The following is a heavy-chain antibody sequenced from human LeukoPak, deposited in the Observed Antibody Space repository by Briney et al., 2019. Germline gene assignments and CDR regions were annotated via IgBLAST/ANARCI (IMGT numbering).Heavy chain of an antibody. J-gene: IGHJ4*02. D-gene: IGHD6-19*01. CDR3: ARDQGGSGPTTYDY. CDR2: INTDGSDT. V-gene: IGHV3-74*03. Sequence: GGSLRLSCAASGFTFSRSWMHWVRQARGKGLVWVSRINTDGSDTMYADSVKGRFTISRDNAKNTLYLQMNSLKAEDTAVYYCARDQGGSGPTTYDYWGQGNLVTVSS. CDR1: GFTFSRSW.